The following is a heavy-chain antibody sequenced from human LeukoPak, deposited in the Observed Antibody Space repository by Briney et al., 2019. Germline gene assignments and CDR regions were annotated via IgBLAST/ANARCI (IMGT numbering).Heavy chain of an antibody. V-gene: IGHV3-21*01. CDR1: GFTFSSYW. J-gene: IGHJ4*02. D-gene: IGHD1-26*01. CDR2: ISSSTTYI. CDR3: ARGRNLGREVPPYYFDY. Sequence: PGGSLRLSCAASGFTFSSYWMSWVRQAPGKGLEWVSSISSSTTYIYYADSVKGRFTISRDNAKISLFLQMNSLRAEDTAVYYCARGRNLGREVPPYYFDYWGQGTLVTVSS.